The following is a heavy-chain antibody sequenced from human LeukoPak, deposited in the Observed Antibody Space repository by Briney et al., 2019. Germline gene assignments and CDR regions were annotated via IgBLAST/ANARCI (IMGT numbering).Heavy chain of an antibody. J-gene: IGHJ6*02. CDR1: GFSFSSYA. CDR3: ASRWGGDYYYYGMDV. D-gene: IGHD5-24*01. CDR2: ITGSGGST. V-gene: IGHV3-23*01. Sequence: GGSLRLSCAASGFSFSSYAMSWVHQAPGKGLEWVSGITGSGGSTYYAGSVKGRFTISRDNSKNTLYLQMNSLRAEDTAVYYCASRWGGDYYYYGMDVWGQGTTVTVSS.